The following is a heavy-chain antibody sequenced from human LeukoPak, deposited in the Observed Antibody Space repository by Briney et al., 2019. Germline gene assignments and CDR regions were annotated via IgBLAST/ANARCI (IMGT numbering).Heavy chain of an antibody. CDR1: GFAFSSYA. CDR3: AREPSPAALPHYLDY. V-gene: IGHV3-33*01. J-gene: IGHJ4*02. CDR2: IWYDGSNK. D-gene: IGHD2-2*01. Sequence: GGSLRLSCAVSGFAFSSYAMHWVRQAPGKGLEWVAVIWYDGSNKYYADSVKGRFTISRDNSKNTLYLQLNSLRAEDTAVYYCAREPSPAALPHYLDYWGQGTLVTVSS.